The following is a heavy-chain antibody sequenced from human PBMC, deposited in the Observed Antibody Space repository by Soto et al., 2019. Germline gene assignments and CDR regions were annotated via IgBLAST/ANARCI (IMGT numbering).Heavy chain of an antibody. J-gene: IGHJ5*02. CDR2: IHSSGTT. CDR1: GGSTSGYY. CDR3: ARHKKWAEQGWFDP. V-gene: IGHV4-59*01. D-gene: IGHD1-26*01. Sequence: QVQLQESGPGLVKPSETLSVTCNVSGGSTSGYYWTWIRQSPAKGLEWVGYIHSSGTTTYNPSLTSRVPISIDTAKTQVYLRVTSVTAADTAIYYCARHKKWAEQGWFDPWGQGTQVTVSS.